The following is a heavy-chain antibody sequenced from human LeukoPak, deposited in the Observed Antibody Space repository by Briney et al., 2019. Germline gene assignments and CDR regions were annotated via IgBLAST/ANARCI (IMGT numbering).Heavy chain of an antibody. CDR3: ARDLVTVTKGFDI. CDR1: GDSFSSHY. CDR2: ISHIGRT. D-gene: IGHD4-17*01. J-gene: IGHJ3*02. V-gene: IGHV4-59*11. Sequence: SETLSLTCAVSGDSFSSHYWTWIRQSPGTGLEWIGYISHIGRTNYNPSLKSRVTISIDTSKNQFSLKLRSVTAADTAVYYCARDLVTVTKGFDIWGQGAMVSVSS.